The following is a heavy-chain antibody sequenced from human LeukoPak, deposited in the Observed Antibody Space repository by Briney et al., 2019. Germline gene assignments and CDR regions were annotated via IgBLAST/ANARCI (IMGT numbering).Heavy chain of an antibody. CDR1: GYTFTSYG. J-gene: IGHJ6*03. Sequence: APVKVSCKASGYTFTSYGISWVRQAPGQGLEWMGWISAYNGNTNYAQKLQGRVTMTTDTSTSTAYMELRSLRSDDTAVYYCARDESTRSSGYGPYYYYYMDVWGKGTTVTVSS. V-gene: IGHV1-18*01. CDR3: ARDESTRSSGYGPYYYYYMDV. D-gene: IGHD3-22*01. CDR2: ISAYNGNT.